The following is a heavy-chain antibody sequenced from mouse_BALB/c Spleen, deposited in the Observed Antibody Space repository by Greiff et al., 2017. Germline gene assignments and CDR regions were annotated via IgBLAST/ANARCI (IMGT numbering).Heavy chain of an antibody. CDR3: ARNYRGYAMDY. CDR2: IDPANGNT. CDR1: GFNIKDTY. J-gene: IGHJ4*01. Sequence: EVQLQQSGAELVKPGASVKLSCTASGFNIKDTYMHWVKQRPEQGLEWIGRIDPANGNTKYDPKFKGKATFTADTSSNTAYMQLSSLTSEDSAVYYCARNYRGYAMDYWGQGTSVTVSS. V-gene: IGHV14-3*02. D-gene: IGHD2-1*01.